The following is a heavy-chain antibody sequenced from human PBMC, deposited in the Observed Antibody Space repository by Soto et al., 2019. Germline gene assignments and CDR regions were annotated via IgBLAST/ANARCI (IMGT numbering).Heavy chain of an antibody. D-gene: IGHD6-6*01. V-gene: IGHV4-4*02. CDR3: ARSHIVPRLLMYPYDY. J-gene: IGHJ4*02. CDR2: IYHSGST. Sequence: SETLSLTCAVSGGSISSSHWWSWVRQPPGKGLEWIGEIYHSGSTNYNPSLKSRVTISLDTSKNQFSLKLSSVTAADTAVYYCARSHIVPRLLMYPYDYWGQGTLVTVSS. CDR1: GGSISSSHW.